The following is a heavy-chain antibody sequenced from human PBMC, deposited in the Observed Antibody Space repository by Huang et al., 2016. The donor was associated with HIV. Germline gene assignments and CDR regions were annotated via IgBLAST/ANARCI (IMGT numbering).Heavy chain of an antibody. D-gene: IGHD3-16*01. V-gene: IGHV3-30*02. CDR2: VRYDDSDR. CDR1: GVTFGNVG. CDR3: AKDSWGGIVDY. J-gene: IGHJ4*02. Sequence: QVQLVESGGGVVQPGGSLRFSCAASGVTFGNVGRAWVRKTSGKGLEGVAFVRYDDSDRYYADSVKGRFTLSRDNSKNTLYLEMKSLRPEDTAIYYCAKDSWGGIVDYWGQGTLVTVSS.